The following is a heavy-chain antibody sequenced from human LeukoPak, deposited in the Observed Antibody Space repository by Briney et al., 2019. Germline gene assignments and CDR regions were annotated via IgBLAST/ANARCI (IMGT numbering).Heavy chain of an antibody. CDR2: ISGSGGST. CDR3: ARDILPKYGMDV. CDR1: GFTFKNYV. V-gene: IGHV3-23*01. Sequence: PGGSLRLSCAVSGFTFKNYVMNWVRQAPGKGLEWVSGISGSGGSTYYADSVKGRFTIPRDNSKNTLYLQTDSLRGKDTAVYYCARDILPKYGMDVWGQGTTLTVSS. J-gene: IGHJ6*02. D-gene: IGHD3-9*01.